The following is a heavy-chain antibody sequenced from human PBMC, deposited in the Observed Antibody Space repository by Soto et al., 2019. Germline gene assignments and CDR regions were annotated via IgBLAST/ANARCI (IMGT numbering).Heavy chain of an antibody. CDR3: ARGSTSGSSYYDFWSGYSYYFDY. V-gene: IGHV1-8*01. CDR1: GYTFTSYD. Sequence: QVQLVQSGAEVKKPGASVKVSCKASGYTFTSYDINWVRQATGQGLEWMGWMNPNSGNTGYAQKFQGRVTMTRNTSISTAYMELSSLSSEDTAVYYCARGSTSGSSYYDFWSGYSYYFDYWGQGTLVTVSS. D-gene: IGHD3-3*01. CDR2: MNPNSGNT. J-gene: IGHJ4*02.